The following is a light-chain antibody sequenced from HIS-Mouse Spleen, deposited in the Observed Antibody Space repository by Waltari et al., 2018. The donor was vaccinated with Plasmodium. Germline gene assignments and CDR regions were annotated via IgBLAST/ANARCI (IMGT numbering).Light chain of an antibody. Sequence: QSALTQPASVSGSPGQSLTIPCTGTSSDVGGYNYVSRNQQHPGKAPKLMIYDVSNRPSWVANRFSGSKSGNTASLTISGLQAEDEADYYCSSYTSSSTLVFGGGTKLTVL. CDR1: SSDVGGYNY. V-gene: IGLV2-14*03. J-gene: IGLJ2*01. CDR3: SSYTSSSTLV. CDR2: DVS.